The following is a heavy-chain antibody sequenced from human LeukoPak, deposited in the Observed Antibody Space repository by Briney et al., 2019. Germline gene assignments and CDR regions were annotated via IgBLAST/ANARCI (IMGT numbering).Heavy chain of an antibody. CDR2: IKEDGREK. V-gene: IGHV3-7*03. J-gene: IGHJ3*01. CDR3: TRALGHSVLAFDV. CDR1: GFIFNNYW. Sequence: PGGSPRLSCAASGFIFNNYWMNWVRQAPGKGLEWVASIKEDGREKLYVESLEGRLTIARDNAKESLHLQMRNLRVEDTAVYYCTRALGHSVLAFDVWGQGTVVIVS. D-gene: IGHD3-16*01.